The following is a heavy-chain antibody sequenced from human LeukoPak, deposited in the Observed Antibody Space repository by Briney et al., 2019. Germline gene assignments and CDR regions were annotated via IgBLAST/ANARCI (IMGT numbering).Heavy chain of an antibody. Sequence: GGSLRLSCAASGFTFSRNAMNWVRQAPGKGLEWVASISGNGVGTYYADSVKGRFNISRDNSKNTLYLQMNSLRTEDTAVYHCAKDANYFDSGSYLIPFDVWGQGTLVTVSS. CDR3: AKDANYFDSGSYLIPFDV. D-gene: IGHD3-22*01. CDR2: ISGNGVGT. CDR1: GFTFSRNA. V-gene: IGHV3-23*01. J-gene: IGHJ4*02.